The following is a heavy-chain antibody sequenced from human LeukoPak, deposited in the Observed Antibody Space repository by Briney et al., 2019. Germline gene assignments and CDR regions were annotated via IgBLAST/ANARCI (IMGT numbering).Heavy chain of an antibody. CDR1: EFTFSSYG. V-gene: IGHV3-30*02. Sequence: GGSLRLSCVASEFTFSSYGMHWVRQAPGKGLEWVAFIRYDGSNKYYADSVKGRLTISRDNSKNTLYLQMNSLRAEDTAVYYCAKDFPFDYWGQGTLVTVSS. J-gene: IGHJ4*02. CDR3: AKDFPFDY. CDR2: IRYDGSNK.